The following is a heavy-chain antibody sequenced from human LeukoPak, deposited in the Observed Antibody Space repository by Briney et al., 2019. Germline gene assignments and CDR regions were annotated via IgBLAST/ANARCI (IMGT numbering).Heavy chain of an antibody. CDR2: FDPEDGET. J-gene: IGHJ4*02. CDR1: GYTLTELS. D-gene: IGHD4-23*01. V-gene: IGHV1-24*01. CDR3: ATVSPGHDYGGPELDY. Sequence: SVTVSCKVSGYTLTELSIHWVRQAPGKGLAGMGGFDPEDGETIYAQKFQGRVTMAEDTSTDTAYMELSSLRSEDTAVYYCATVSPGHDYGGPELDYWGQGTLVTVSS.